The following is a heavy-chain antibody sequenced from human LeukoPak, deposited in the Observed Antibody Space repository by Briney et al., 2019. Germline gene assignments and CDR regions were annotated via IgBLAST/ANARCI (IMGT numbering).Heavy chain of an antibody. CDR3: ARGGNSGGSLRSPFDI. Sequence: GGSLRLSCAASGLSVSGNYMRWVRQPPGKGPEWVSVLDVGGSTNYADSVKGRFTISRDKSNNTLYLQINSLRAEDTAVYYCARGGNSGGSLRSPFDIWGRGTMVTVSS. V-gene: IGHV3-53*01. D-gene: IGHD2-15*01. CDR1: GLSVSGNY. J-gene: IGHJ3*02. CDR2: LDVGGST.